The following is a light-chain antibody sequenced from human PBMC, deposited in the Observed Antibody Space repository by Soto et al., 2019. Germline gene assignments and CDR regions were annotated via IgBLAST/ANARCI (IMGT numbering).Light chain of an antibody. CDR3: QPFDAVFT. CDR1: PSLTNTN. CDR2: AAS. J-gene: IGKJ1*01. Sequence: EIGVTKSAGTRAVTPGERATRACRASPSLTNTNCAWYQQKPGRALRLLIDAASTRATGIPDRFSCSGSGTDFTLSISRLEPEDVAVYSCQPFDAVFTFGQGAKVDIK. V-gene: IGKV3-20*01.